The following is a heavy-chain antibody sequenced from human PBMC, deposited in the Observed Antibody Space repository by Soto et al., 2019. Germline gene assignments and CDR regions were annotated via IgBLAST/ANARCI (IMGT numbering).Heavy chain of an antibody. D-gene: IGHD6-13*01. V-gene: IGHV4-34*01. CDR2: INHSGST. CDR1: GGSFSGYY. CDR3: ARGFFSSSWYGY. J-gene: IGHJ4*02. Sequence: SETLSLTCAVYGGSFSGYYWSWIRQPPGKGLEWIGEINHSGSTNYNPSLKSRVTISVDTSKNQFSLKLSSVTAADTAVYYCARGFFSSSWYGYWGQGTLVTVSS.